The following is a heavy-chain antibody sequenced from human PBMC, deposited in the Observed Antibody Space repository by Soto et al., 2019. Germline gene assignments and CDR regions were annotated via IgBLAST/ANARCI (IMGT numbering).Heavy chain of an antibody. J-gene: IGHJ4*02. CDR3: ARHFDSSGYYPDY. D-gene: IGHD3-22*01. V-gene: IGHV5-51*01. Sequence: SYRASGERFTTYWIAWVSQKPGKGLEWVGIIYPGDSYVKYSPSFEGHITISVDRSDSTAYLQWTSLKASDTAMYFCARHFDSSGYYPDYWGQGTQVTVSS. CDR1: GERFTTYW. CDR2: IYPGDSYV.